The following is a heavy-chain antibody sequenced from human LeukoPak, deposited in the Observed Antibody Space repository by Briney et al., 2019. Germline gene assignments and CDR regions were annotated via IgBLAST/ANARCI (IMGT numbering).Heavy chain of an antibody. Sequence: GASVKVSCKASGYTFTNYAMNWVRQAPGQGLEWMGWIHPSTGNPTYAQGFTGRFVFSLDTSVSTTYLQISSLKAEDTAVYYCARDPGSSSRRWFDPWGQGTLVTVSS. V-gene: IGHV7-4-1*02. CDR1: GYTFTNYA. CDR2: IHPSTGNP. J-gene: IGHJ5*02. D-gene: IGHD6-6*01. CDR3: ARDPGSSSRRWFDP.